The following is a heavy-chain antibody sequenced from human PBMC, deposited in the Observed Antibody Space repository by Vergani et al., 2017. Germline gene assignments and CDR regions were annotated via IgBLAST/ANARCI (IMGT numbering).Heavy chain of an antibody. CDR1: GAYVGSGGYY. V-gene: IGHV4-31*03. Sequence: QVQLQESGPGLVKASQTLSLTCSVSGAYVGSGGYYWSWVRQRPGMGLDWIGYIYYSGTTYYNPSLESRLTISLDTSENHLSLKLNSVTAADTAVYFCARELSYYYGSGSDDYNPYYYEGMDVWGPGTTVTVSS. J-gene: IGHJ6*02. CDR3: ARELSYYYGSGSDDYNPYYYEGMDV. D-gene: IGHD3-10*01. CDR2: IYYSGTT.